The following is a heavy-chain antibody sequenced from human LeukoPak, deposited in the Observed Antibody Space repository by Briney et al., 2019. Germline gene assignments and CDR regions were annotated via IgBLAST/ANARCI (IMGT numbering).Heavy chain of an antibody. CDR3: ARKTVVPGTENFDY. D-gene: IGHD6-19*01. V-gene: IGHV4-59*01. J-gene: IGHJ4*02. CDR1: GGSISPYY. CDR2: IYYSGTT. Sequence: SETLSLNCTVSGGSISPYYWHWIRQPPGKGLDLIGYIYYSGTTTYNPSLRSRVTISVDTSKNQFSLKLSSVTAADTAVYYCARKTVVPGTENFDYWGQGTLVTVSS.